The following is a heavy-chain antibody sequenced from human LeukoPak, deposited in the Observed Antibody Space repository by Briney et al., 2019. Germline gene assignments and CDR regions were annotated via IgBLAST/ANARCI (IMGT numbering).Heavy chain of an antibody. V-gene: IGHV1-69*13. J-gene: IGHJ4*02. CDR2: IIPIFGTA. D-gene: IGHD7-27*01. CDR1: GGTFSSYA. Sequence: ASVKVSCKASGGTFSSYAISWVRQAPGQGLEWMGGIIPIFGTANYAQKFQGRVTITADESTSTAYMELSSLRSEDTAVHYCARGPPNWGYDYWGPGTLVTVSS. CDR3: ARGPPNWGYDY.